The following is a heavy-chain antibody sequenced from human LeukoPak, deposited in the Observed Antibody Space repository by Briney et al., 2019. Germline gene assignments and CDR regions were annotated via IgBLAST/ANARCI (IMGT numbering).Heavy chain of an antibody. CDR2: IRSKAYGGTT. Sequence: LSLTCSVSGDSISYFYWSWFRQAPGKGLEWVGFIRSKAYGGTTEYAASVKGRFTISRDDSKSIAYLQMNSLKTEDTAVYYCTRDPSYYDFWSGYSYYFDYWGQGTLVTVSS. CDR3: TRDPSYYDFWSGYSYYFDY. D-gene: IGHD3-3*01. CDR1: GDSISYFY. V-gene: IGHV3-49*03. J-gene: IGHJ4*02.